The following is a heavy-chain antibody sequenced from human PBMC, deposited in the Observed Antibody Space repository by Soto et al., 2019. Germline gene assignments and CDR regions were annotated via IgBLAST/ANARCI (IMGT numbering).Heavy chain of an antibody. V-gene: IGHV4-34*01. CDR1: GGSLSGYY. CDR3: ARALDYGDYDKWFDP. Sequence: QVQLQQWGAGLLKPSETLSLTCAVYGGSLSGYYWSWIRQPPGKGLEWIGEINHSGSTNYNPSLRSRVTISVDTSKYQFSLKLRSVTAADTAVYYCARALDYGDYDKWFDPWGQGALVTVSS. D-gene: IGHD4-17*01. J-gene: IGHJ5*02. CDR2: INHSGST.